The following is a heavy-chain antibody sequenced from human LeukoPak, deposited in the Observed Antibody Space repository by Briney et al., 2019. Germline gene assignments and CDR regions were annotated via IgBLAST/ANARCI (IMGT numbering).Heavy chain of an antibody. V-gene: IGHV3-43*02. CDR1: GFTFDDYA. CDR2: ISGDGGST. J-gene: IGHJ4*02. CDR3: AKDPYYYDSSGYYDY. Sequence: PGGSLRLSCAASGFTFDDYATHWVRQAPGKGLEWVSLISGDGGSTYYADSVKGRFTISRDNSKNSLYLQMNSLRTEDTALYYCAKDPYYYDSSGYYDYWGQGTLVTVSS. D-gene: IGHD3-22*01.